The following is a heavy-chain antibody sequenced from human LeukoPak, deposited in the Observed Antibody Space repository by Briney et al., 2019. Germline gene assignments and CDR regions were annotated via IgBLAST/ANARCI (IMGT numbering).Heavy chain of an antibody. J-gene: IGHJ4*02. CDR1: GFTFSSYG. V-gene: IGHV3-30*02. CDR3: AKDNRELLGY. D-gene: IGHD1-26*01. Sequence: TGGSLRLSCAASGFTFSSYGMHWVRQAPGKGLEWVAFIRYDGSNKYYADSVKGRFTISRDNSKNTLYLQMNSLRAEDTAVYYCAKDNRELLGYWGQGTLVTVSS. CDR2: IRYDGSNK.